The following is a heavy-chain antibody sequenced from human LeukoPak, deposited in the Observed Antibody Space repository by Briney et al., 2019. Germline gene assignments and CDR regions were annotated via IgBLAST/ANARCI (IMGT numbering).Heavy chain of an antibody. CDR3: AKVAPYSSPLGNFDS. D-gene: IGHD6-19*01. Sequence: PGGSLRLSCAASGFIFSDSAMHWVRQASGKGLEWVGRIRSKANSFATAYGESVKGRFTVSRDDSKNTLYLQMNSLRAEDTAIYYCAKVAPYSSPLGNFDSRGQGTLVTVSS. J-gene: IGHJ4*02. CDR2: IRSKANSFAT. CDR1: GFIFSDSA. V-gene: IGHV3-73*01.